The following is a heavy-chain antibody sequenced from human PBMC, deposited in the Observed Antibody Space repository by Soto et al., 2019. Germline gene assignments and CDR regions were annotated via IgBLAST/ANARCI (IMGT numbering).Heavy chain of an antibody. Sequence: PSETPSLTCTVSGASITGSSYWSWIRQPAGKGLEWIGRFSLSGTTNYNPSLRSRVTMSADVSKNQFSLRLTSVTAADTALYYCARGMTPPGAPAWYYSDSSGPATLVTLSS. CDR1: GASITGSSY. CDR3: ARGMTPPGAPAWYYSDS. J-gene: IGHJ4*02. V-gene: IGHV4-4*07. D-gene: IGHD2-8*02. CDR2: FSLSGTT.